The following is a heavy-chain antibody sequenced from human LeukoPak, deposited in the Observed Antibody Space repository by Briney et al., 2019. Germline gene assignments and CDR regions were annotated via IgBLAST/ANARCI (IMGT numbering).Heavy chain of an antibody. CDR3: ARVLETDCRGGSCYSGLDY. J-gene: IGHJ4*02. D-gene: IGHD2-15*01. CDR2: IKQDGSEK. V-gene: IGHV3-7*01. Sequence: PGGSLRLSCAASGFTFSEYWMTWVRQAPGKGLEWVANIKQDGSEKDYVDSVKGRFTISRDNAQNSLYLQMNSLRVEDTAVYYCARVLETDCRGGSCYSGLDYWGQGTLVTVSS. CDR1: GFTFSEYW.